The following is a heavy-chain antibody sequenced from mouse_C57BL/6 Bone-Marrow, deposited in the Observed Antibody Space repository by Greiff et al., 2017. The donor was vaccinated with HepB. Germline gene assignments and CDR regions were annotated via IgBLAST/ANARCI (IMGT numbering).Heavy chain of an antibody. D-gene: IGHD2-5*01. CDR3: AREYSNYSDYYAMDY. CDR2: IYPGSGST. V-gene: IGHV1-55*01. J-gene: IGHJ4*01. CDR1: GYTFTSYW. Sequence: QVQLQQPGAELVKPGASVKMSCKASGYTFTSYWITWVKQRPGQGLEWIGDIYPGSGSTNYNEKFKSKATLTVDTSSSTAYMQLSSLTSEDSAVYDCAREYSNYSDYYAMDYWGQGTSVTVSS.